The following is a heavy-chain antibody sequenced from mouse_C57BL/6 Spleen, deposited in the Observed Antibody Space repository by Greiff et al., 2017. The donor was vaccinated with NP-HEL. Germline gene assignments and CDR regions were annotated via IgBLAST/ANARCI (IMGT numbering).Heavy chain of an antibody. CDR3: ARDDYDYDGAY. CDR1: GFTFSSYA. D-gene: IGHD2-4*01. V-gene: IGHV5-4*01. J-gene: IGHJ3*01. CDR2: ISDGGSYT. Sequence: EVQLVESGGGLVKPGGSLKLSCAASGFTFSSYAMSWVRQTPEKRLEWVATISDGGSYTYYPDNVKGRFTISRDNDKNNLYLQMSHLKSEDTAMYYCARDDYDYDGAYWGQGTLVTVSA.